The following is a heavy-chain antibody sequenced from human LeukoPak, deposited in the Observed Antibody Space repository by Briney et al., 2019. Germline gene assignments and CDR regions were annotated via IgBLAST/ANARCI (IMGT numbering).Heavy chain of an antibody. Sequence: GGSLRLSCAASGFTFSSYSMNWVRQAPGKGLEWVSSISSSSSYIYYADSVKGRFTISRDNAKNSLYLQMNSLRAEDTAVYYCARAQSGYDFVDYWGQGTLVTVSS. CDR1: GFTFSSYS. V-gene: IGHV3-21*01. D-gene: IGHD5-12*01. CDR2: ISSSSSYI. J-gene: IGHJ4*02. CDR3: ARAQSGYDFVDY.